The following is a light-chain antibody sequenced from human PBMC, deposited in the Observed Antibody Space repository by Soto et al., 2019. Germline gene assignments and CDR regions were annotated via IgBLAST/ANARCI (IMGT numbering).Light chain of an antibody. CDR1: QSITSF. Sequence: DIQMTQSPSSLSASVGDRVTITCRASQSITSFLNWYQQKPGKAPNLLSYGASNLQSGVPSRFSGSGSGTDFTLTINSLQPDDFATYYCQQSFSAPLTFGGGTKVDIK. J-gene: IGKJ4*01. CDR3: QQSFSAPLT. V-gene: IGKV1-39*01. CDR2: GAS.